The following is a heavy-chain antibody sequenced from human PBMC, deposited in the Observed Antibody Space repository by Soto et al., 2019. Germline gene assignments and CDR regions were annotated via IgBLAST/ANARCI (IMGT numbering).Heavy chain of an antibody. CDR1: GASINNFAYY. CDR3: ARRERYYGSPGWFDP. V-gene: IGHV4-39*01. D-gene: IGHD3-10*01. Sequence: SETLSLTCSVSGASINNFAYYWGWIRQPPGKGLEWIGTVYYNENTYYNPSLKSRVAISVDTAKNQFSLNLRSVTAADTAIYFCARRERYYGSPGWFDPWGQGTLVTVSS. CDR2: VYYNENT. J-gene: IGHJ5*01.